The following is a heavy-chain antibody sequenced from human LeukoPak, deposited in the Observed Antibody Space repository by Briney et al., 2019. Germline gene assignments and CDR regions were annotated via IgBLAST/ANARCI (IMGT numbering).Heavy chain of an antibody. CDR2: ISSSGFTI. CDR3: PRNIERIDP. J-gene: IGHJ5*02. CDR1: GFIFSEHY. Sequence: GGSLRLSCAASGFIFSEHYMRWIRQAPGKGLECISYISSSGFTIYYADSVKGRFTIYRDNAKESLHLQMNSLRVEDTALYYSPRNIERIDPWGQGTLVTVSS. V-gene: IGHV3-11*04. D-gene: IGHD5-12*01.